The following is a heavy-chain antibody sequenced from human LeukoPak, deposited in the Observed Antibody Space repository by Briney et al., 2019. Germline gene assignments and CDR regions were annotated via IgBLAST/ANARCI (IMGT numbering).Heavy chain of an antibody. Sequence: PGGSLRLSCAASGFTFSSYVMSWVRQAPGKGLEWASAISGSGGTTYYADSVKGRFTISRDNSKNTLFLQMNSLRAEDTAVYYCAKEQLIPYYFDYWGQGTLVTVPS. V-gene: IGHV3-23*01. CDR3: AKEQLIPYYFDY. D-gene: IGHD6-13*01. CDR1: GFTFSSYV. J-gene: IGHJ4*02. CDR2: ISGSGGTT.